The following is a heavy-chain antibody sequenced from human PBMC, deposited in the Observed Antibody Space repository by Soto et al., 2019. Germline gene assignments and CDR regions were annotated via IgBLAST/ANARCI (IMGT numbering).Heavy chain of an antibody. CDR2: IYYSGST. Sequence: PSETLSLTCTVSGGSIRSYYWSWIRQPPGKGLEWIGYIYYSGSTNYNPSLKSRVTISVDTSKNQFSLKLSSVTAADTAVYYCARNNGYDWDNRWFDPWGQGTLVTVSS. V-gene: IGHV4-59*01. D-gene: IGHD5-12*01. CDR3: ARNNGYDWDNRWFDP. CDR1: GGSIRSYY. J-gene: IGHJ5*02.